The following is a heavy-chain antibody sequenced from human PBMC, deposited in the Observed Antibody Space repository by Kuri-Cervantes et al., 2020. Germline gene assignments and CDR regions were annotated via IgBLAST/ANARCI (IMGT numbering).Heavy chain of an antibody. V-gene: IGHV3-23*01. CDR2: ISDSGGDT. Sequence: GESLKISCAASRFTFSSYAMNWVRQAPGKGLEWVSTISDSGGDTYYADSVKGRFTISRDNSKNTLYLQMNSLRAEDTAVYYCAKDRYSSSSPGWFDPWGQGTLVTVSS. CDR3: AKDRYSSSSPGWFDP. J-gene: IGHJ5*02. CDR1: RFTFSSYA. D-gene: IGHD6-13*01.